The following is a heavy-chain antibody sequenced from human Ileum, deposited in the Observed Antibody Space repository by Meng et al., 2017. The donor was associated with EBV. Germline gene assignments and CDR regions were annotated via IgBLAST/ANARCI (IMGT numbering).Heavy chain of an antibody. CDR2: IFDNGAT. CDR1: GGPVSSGNYY. CDR3: ARFVGYGDPRTSYNWFDP. V-gene: IGHV4-61*01. J-gene: IGHJ5*02. D-gene: IGHD5-12*01. Sequence: QVQLQESGPGLVKPSETLSLPCTVPGGPVSSGNYYWSWIRQPPGKGLEWIGYIFDNGATRYNPSLKSRVTVSRDTSENQLFLKLSSVTAADTAVYYCARFVGYGDPRTSYNWFDPWGQGTLVTVSS.